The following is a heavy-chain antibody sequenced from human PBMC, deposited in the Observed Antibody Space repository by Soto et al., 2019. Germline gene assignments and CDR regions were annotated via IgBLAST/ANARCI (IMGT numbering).Heavy chain of an antibody. D-gene: IGHD3-22*01. V-gene: IGHV1-69*12. J-gene: IGHJ6*02. Sequence: QVQLVQSGAEVKKPESSVRVSCKASGGTFNNYAITWVRQAPGQGLEWMGGTIPMFGTTNYAEKFQGRVTITADESTNTAYMEVSSLRSEDTAVYYCTSCGIRYHSIGFYLGIGGMDVWGQGTTVIVSS. CDR1: GGTFNNYA. CDR2: TIPMFGTT. CDR3: TSCGIRYHSIGFYLGIGGMDV.